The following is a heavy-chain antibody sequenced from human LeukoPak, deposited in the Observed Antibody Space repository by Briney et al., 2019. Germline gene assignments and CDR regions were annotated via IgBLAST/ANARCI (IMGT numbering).Heavy chain of an antibody. CDR2: IYSGGST. CDR3: AMGQWLVLFDY. Sequence: GGSLRLTCAASGFAVSNHDMSWVRRAPGKGLEWVSVIYSGGSTYYADSVKGRFTISRDNSKNTLYLQMNSLRAEDTAVYYCAMGQWLVLFDYWGQGTLVTVSS. V-gene: IGHV3-53*01. J-gene: IGHJ4*02. D-gene: IGHD6-19*01. CDR1: GFAVSNHD.